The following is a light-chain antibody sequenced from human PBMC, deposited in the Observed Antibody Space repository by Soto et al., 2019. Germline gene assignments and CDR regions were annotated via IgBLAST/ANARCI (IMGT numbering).Light chain of an antibody. Sequence: QSVLTQPPLASATPGQRVTISCSGSDSNVGINFVYWYQQLPGTAPKLLIYTNDQRPSGVPDRFSGSKSGTSASLAISGLQAEDEADYYCCSYAGSYTYVFGTGTKLTVL. CDR3: CSYAGSYTYV. J-gene: IGLJ1*01. CDR2: TND. CDR1: DSNVGINF. V-gene: IGLV1-44*01.